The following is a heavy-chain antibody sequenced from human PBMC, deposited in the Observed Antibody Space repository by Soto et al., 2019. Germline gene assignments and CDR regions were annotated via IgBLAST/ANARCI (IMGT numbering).Heavy chain of an antibody. V-gene: IGHV3-74*01. CDR1: GFTFSNFW. J-gene: IGHJ6*02. CDR2: INTDGSSI. D-gene: IGHD2-8*01. CDR3: ARDNGYYAMDV. Sequence: EVQLVESGGGLGQPGGSLRLSCAASGFTFSNFWMHWVRQAPGKGLVWVSRINTDGSSIRYADSVKGRFTISRDNAKNTLYLQMKSLRAEDTAVYYCARDNGYYAMDVWGQGTTVTVSS.